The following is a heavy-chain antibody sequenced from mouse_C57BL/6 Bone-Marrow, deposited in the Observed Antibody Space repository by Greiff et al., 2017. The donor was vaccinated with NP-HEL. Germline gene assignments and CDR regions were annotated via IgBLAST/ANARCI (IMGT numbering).Heavy chain of an antibody. J-gene: IGHJ1*03. CDR2: IYPGDGDT. CDR3: ARCSNYPYWYCDV. V-gene: IGHV1-82*01. CDR1: GYAFSSSW. Sequence: QVQLQQSGPELVKPGASVKISCKASGYAFSSSWMNWVKQRPGKGLEWIGRIYPGDGDTNYNGKFKGKATLTADKSSSTAYMQLSSLTSEDSAVYVCARCSNYPYWYCDVWGTGTTVTVSS. D-gene: IGHD2-5*01.